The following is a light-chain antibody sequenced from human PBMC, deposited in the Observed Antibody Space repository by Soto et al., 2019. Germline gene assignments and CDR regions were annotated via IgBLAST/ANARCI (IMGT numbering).Light chain of an antibody. Sequence: EVVLTQSPATLSLSPGERATLSCRASQSVSSYLAWYQQKPGQAPRLLIYDASNRATGVPARFSGSGSGTDVTLTISSLEPEDFAVYDCQQRSNWPYTFGQGTKLEIK. V-gene: IGKV3-11*01. CDR1: QSVSSY. CDR3: QQRSNWPYT. J-gene: IGKJ2*01. CDR2: DAS.